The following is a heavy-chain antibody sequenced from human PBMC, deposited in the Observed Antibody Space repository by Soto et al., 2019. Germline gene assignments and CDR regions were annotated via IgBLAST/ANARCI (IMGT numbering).Heavy chain of an antibody. CDR2: ISSSSSYI. J-gene: IGHJ4*02. D-gene: IGHD3-10*01. CDR1: GFTFSSYS. CDR3: AREGMMVRGVIITPFDY. V-gene: IGHV3-21*01. Sequence: VQLVESGGGLVKPGGSLRLSCAASGFTFSSYSMNWVRQAPGKGLEWVSSISSSSSYIYYADSVKGRFTISRDNAKNSLYLQMNSLRAEDTAVYYCAREGMMVRGVIITPFDYWGQGTLVTVSS.